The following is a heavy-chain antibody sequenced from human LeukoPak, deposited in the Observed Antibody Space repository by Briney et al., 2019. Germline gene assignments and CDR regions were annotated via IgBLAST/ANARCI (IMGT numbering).Heavy chain of an antibody. D-gene: IGHD1-26*01. CDR1: GYTLTELS. V-gene: IGHV1-24*01. Sequence: ASVKVSCKVSGYTLTELSMHWVRQAPGKGPEWMGGFDPEDGETIYAQKFQGRVTMTEDTSTDTAYMELSSLRSEDTAVYYCATIFGGGATPLKYFQHWGQGTLVTVSS. CDR3: ATIFGGGATPLKYFQH. J-gene: IGHJ1*01. CDR2: FDPEDGET.